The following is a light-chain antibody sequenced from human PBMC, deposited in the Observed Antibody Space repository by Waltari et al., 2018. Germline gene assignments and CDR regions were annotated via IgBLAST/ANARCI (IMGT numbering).Light chain of an antibody. Sequence: QLVVTQSPSASAPLGASVKLTCTLSSGHSSNVIAWLQQRPETGPRYLMKVNSDGSHSKGDEMPDRFSGSSSGAERYLTISSLQSDDEADYYCETGGHGTWVFGGGTKLTVL. CDR1: SGHSSNV. V-gene: IGLV4-69*01. CDR3: ETGGHGTWV. CDR2: VNSDGSH. J-gene: IGLJ3*02.